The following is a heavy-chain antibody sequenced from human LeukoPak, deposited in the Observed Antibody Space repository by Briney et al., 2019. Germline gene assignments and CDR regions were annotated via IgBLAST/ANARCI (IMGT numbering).Heavy chain of an antibody. CDR2: ILYDGSNE. CDR3: ASQEQRTVVLPAGVDY. J-gene: IGHJ4*02. CDR1: GFTFSNYA. Sequence: GGSLRLSCAASGFTFSNYAMHWVRQAPGKGLEWVAVILYDGSNEYYADSVKGRFTISRDNSKNTLYLQMNSLRAEDTAVYYCASQEQRTVVLPAGVDYWGPGTLATVSS. V-gene: IGHV3-30*04. D-gene: IGHD2-2*01.